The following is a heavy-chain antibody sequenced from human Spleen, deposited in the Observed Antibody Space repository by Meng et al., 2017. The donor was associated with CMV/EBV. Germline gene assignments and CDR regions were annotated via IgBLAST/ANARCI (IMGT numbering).Heavy chain of an antibody. V-gene: IGHV4-39*07. J-gene: IGHJ4*02. CDR1: GGSISSSSYY. CDR2: IYYSGST. D-gene: IGHD3-16*01. Sequence: SETLSLTCTVSGGSISSSSYYWGWIRQPPGKGLEWIGSIYYSGSTYYNPSLKSRVTISIDTSKSQFSLRLTSVTAADTAVYYCARGDLGDFFFDYWGQGTLVTVSS. CDR3: ARGDLGDFFFDY.